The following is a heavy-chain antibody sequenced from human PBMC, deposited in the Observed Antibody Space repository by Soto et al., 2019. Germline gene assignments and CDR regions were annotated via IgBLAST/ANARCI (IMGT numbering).Heavy chain of an antibody. J-gene: IGHJ4*02. CDR1: GGSISSGGYY. CDR2: IYYSGST. V-gene: IGHV4-31*03. D-gene: IGHD2-15*01. CDR3: ARAEKKKGNYCSGGSCYSVWRYYFDY. Sequence: QVQLQESGPGLVKPSQTLSLTCTVSGGSISSGGYYWSWIRQHPGKGLEWIGYIYYSGSTYYNPSLKSRVTISVDTSKNQFSLKLSSVTAADTAVYYCARAEKKKGNYCSGGSCYSVWRYYFDYWGQGTLVTVSS.